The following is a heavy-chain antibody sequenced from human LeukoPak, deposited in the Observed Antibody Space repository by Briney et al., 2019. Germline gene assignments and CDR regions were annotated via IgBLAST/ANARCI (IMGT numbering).Heavy chain of an antibody. Sequence: SETLSLTCTISDDSISNNRYFWAWIRQPPGKGLEWIGSINYSGRTYYNPSLKSRLTMSVDTAKRQFSLKLSSVTAADTAVYYCARDITMVRGVQFEFDIWGQGTMVTVSS. J-gene: IGHJ3*02. CDR2: INYSGRT. D-gene: IGHD3-10*01. V-gene: IGHV4-39*07. CDR1: DDSISNNRYF. CDR3: ARDITMVRGVQFEFDI.